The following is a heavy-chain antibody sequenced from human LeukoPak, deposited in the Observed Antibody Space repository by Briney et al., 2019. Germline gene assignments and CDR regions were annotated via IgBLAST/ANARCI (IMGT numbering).Heavy chain of an antibody. D-gene: IGHD5-18*01. CDR1: GFTFSNFG. CDR2: IRDDGGNK. Sequence: GGSLRLSCAASGFTFSNFGIHWVRQAPGKGLEWVTFIRDDGGNKNYADSVKGRFTISRDNSENTLYLQMNSLRPEDTAVYYCAKGVSYGYDYWGQGTLVTVSS. V-gene: IGHV3-30*02. J-gene: IGHJ4*02. CDR3: AKGVSYGYDY.